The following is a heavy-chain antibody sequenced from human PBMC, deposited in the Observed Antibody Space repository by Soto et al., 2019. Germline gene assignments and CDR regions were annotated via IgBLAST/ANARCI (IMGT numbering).Heavy chain of an antibody. CDR2: ISSSSGYI. D-gene: IGHD3-16*01. CDR1: GFTFSSYS. V-gene: IGHV3-21*01. J-gene: IGHJ5*02. CDR3: ARDWGSGFDP. Sequence: EVQLVESGGGLIKPGGSLRLSCAASGFTFSSYSMNWVRQAPGKGLEWVSSISSSSGYIYFADSVKGRFTISRDNAKNSLYLQMNSLRAEDTAVYYCARDWGSGFDPWGQGTLVTVSS.